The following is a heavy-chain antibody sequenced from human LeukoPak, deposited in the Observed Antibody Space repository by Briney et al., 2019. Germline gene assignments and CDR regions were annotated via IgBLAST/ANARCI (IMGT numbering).Heavy chain of an antibody. CDR3: VKDLIVGDYYSSDNYYLPDAFDI. D-gene: IGHD3-10*01. V-gene: IGHV3-43*02. CDR2: IGGDSAST. J-gene: IGHJ3*02. Sequence: QTGRSLRLSCAASGFGFEDYVMHWVRQVPGKGLEWVALIGGDSASTYYADSLKGRFTISRDNSYNSLYLQMDRLRIEDTASYYCVKDLIVGDYYSSDNYYLPDAFDIWGQGTMVTVSS. CDR1: GFGFEDYV.